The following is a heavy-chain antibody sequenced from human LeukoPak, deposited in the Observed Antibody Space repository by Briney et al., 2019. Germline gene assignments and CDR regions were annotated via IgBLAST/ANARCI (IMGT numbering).Heavy chain of an antibody. J-gene: IGHJ5*02. Sequence: PSETLSLTCAVYGESFSGYYWSWLRQPPGKGLEWIGEINHSGSTNYNPSLKSRVTISVDTSKNQFSLKLRSVTAADTAVYYCARRPAATRTNWFDPWGQGTLVTVSS. D-gene: IGHD2-15*01. CDR1: GESFSGYY. CDR3: ARRPAATRTNWFDP. CDR2: INHSGST. V-gene: IGHV4-34*01.